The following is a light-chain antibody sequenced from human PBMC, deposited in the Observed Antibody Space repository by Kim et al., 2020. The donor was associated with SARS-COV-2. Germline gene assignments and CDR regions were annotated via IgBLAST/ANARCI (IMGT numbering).Light chain of an antibody. CDR1: SSDVGAYSY. J-gene: IGLJ3*02. CDR3: CSSAGTSWV. CDR2: DVT. Sequence: QSALTQPHSVSGSPGQSVTISCTGTSSDVGAYSYVSWYQQHPGKAPKLMIYDVTKRPSGVPDRFSGSKSGNTASLTISGLQADDEADYYCCSSAGTSWVFGGGTQLTVL. V-gene: IGLV2-11*01.